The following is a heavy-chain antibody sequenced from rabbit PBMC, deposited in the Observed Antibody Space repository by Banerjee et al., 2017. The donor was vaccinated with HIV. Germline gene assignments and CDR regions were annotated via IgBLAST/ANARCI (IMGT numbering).Heavy chain of an antibody. CDR2: IRAGSSGST. J-gene: IGHJ6*01. Sequence: QSLEESGGDLVKPAGSLTLTCTASGVYLINYYYMCWFRQGPGKGLEWIACIRAGSSGSTYYASWAKGRFPISKPSSTTVTLQMTRLTAADTATDFCARDDEYGGDHVWGQGTRVP. CDR3: ARDDEYGGDHV. V-gene: IGHV1S40*01. D-gene: IGHD2-1*01. CDR1: GVYLINYYY.